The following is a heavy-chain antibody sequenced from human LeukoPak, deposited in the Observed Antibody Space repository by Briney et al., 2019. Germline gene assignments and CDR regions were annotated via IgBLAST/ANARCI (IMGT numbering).Heavy chain of an antibody. V-gene: IGHV3-33*06. CDR3: AKTPAPDSSGYYFDY. J-gene: IGHJ4*02. D-gene: IGHD3-22*01. Sequence: GGSLRLSCAASGFSFSNYGMHWVRQAPGKGLEWVAVIWYDGSNKYYADSVKGRFTISRDNSKNTLYVQMSSLRAEDSAAYYCAKTPAPDSSGYYFDYWGQGTLVTVSS. CDR1: GFSFSNYG. CDR2: IWYDGSNK.